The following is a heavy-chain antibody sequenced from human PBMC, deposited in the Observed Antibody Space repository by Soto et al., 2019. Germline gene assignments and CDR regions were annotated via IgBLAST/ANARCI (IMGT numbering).Heavy chain of an antibody. CDR1: GFTFSNYA. Sequence: EVQLLESGGGLVQPGGSLRLSCAASGFTFSNYAMNCVRQAPGKGLEWVSVISGSGGSTYYADSVKGRFTISRDNSKNTLYLQMNSLRAEDTAVYYCARRSSGWYFDYWGQGTLVTVSS. V-gene: IGHV3-23*01. D-gene: IGHD6-19*01. CDR2: ISGSGGST. CDR3: ARRSSGWYFDY. J-gene: IGHJ4*02.